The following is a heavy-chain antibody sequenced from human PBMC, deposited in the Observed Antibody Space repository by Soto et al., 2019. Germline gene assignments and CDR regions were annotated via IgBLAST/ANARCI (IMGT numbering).Heavy chain of an antibody. CDR1: GGSISSGDYY. D-gene: IGHD3-22*01. CDR3: ARDGDYDTSGYAGDAFDV. Sequence: QVQLQESGPGLVKPSQTLSLTCIVSGGSISSGDYYWSWIRQHPGKGLEWIGYIYYSGSTYYNPSLKSRLTISVDRSKNQFSLKLSSVTAADTAVYYCARDGDYDTSGYAGDAFDVWGQGTMVTVSS. V-gene: IGHV4-31*03. CDR2: IYYSGST. J-gene: IGHJ3*01.